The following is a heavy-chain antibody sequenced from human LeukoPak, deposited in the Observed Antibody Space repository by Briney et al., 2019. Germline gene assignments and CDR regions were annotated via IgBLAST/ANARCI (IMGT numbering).Heavy chain of an antibody. CDR1: GFTFRTYA. CDR3: ARDSPRPPTYYYDSSDF. D-gene: IGHD3-22*01. V-gene: IGHV3-23*01. Sequence: GGSLRLSCAASGFTFRTYAMSWVRQAPRKGLEWVSAISGNGRNTYYADSVKGRFTISRDNSKNTLYLQMNSLRVEDTAVYYCARDSPRPPTYYYDSSDFWGQGTLVTVSS. CDR2: ISGNGRNT. J-gene: IGHJ4*02.